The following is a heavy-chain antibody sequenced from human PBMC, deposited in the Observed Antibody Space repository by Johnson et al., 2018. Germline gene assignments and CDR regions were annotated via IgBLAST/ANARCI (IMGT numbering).Heavy chain of an antibody. V-gene: IGHV3-21*05. CDR3: ARVGRYYDSSGYLTDAFDI. D-gene: IGHD3-22*01. J-gene: IGHJ3*02. CDR2: ISISGSTI. Sequence: VQLVESGGGLVKPGGSXRLSCAASGFTFSSYRMNWVRQAPGKGLEWVSYISISGSTIYYADSVKGRFTISRANAKNSLYLQMNSLRAEDTAVYYCARVGRYYDSSGYLTDAFDIWGQGTMVTVSS. CDR1: GFTFSSYR.